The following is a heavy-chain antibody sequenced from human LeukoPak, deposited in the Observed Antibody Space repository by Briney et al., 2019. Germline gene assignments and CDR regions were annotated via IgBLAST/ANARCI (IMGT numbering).Heavy chain of an antibody. CDR2: INPNSGGT. CDR1: GYTFTGYY. V-gene: IGHV1-2*02. Sequence: ASGKVSCKASGYTFTGYYMHWVRQSPGQGLEWMGWINPNSGGTNYAQKFQGRVTMTRDTSISTAYMELSRLRSDDTAVYYCARDKGLGRYFDREGGAFDLWGQGTMVTVSS. D-gene: IGHD3-9*01. J-gene: IGHJ3*01. CDR3: ARDKGLGRYFDREGGAFDL.